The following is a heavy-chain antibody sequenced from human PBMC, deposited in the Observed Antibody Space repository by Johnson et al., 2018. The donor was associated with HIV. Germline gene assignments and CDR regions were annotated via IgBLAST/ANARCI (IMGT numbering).Heavy chain of an antibody. CDR1: GFTVISNH. V-gene: IGHV3-66*03. CDR2: IYSGDST. D-gene: IGHD3-16*01. J-gene: IGHJ3*02. CDR3: AREEGSGEPPNAFDI. Sequence: EVQLVESGGGLIQPGGSLRLSCVASGFTVISNHMSWVRQAPGKGLEWVSVIYSGDSTNYADSVTGRFTISRDNSKNTLYLQMNSLRAEDTAVYYCAREEGSGEPPNAFDIWGQGTMVTVSS.